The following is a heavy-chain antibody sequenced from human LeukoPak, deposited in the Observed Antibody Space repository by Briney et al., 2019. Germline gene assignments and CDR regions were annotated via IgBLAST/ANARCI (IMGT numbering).Heavy chain of an antibody. D-gene: IGHD4-11*01. Sequence: PGGSLRLSCAASGFTFSSYGMHWVRQAPGKGLEWVAFIRYDGSNKYYADSVKGRFTTSRDNSKNTVYLQMNSLRAEDTAVYYCARDFGTSKSNDYKKGAFDYWGQGTLVTDSS. V-gene: IGHV3-30*02. CDR2: IRYDGSNK. CDR3: ARDFGTSKSNDYKKGAFDY. CDR1: GFTFSSYG. J-gene: IGHJ4*02.